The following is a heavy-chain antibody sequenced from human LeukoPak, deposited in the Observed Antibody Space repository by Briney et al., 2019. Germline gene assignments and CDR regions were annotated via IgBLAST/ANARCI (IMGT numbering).Heavy chain of an antibody. CDR1: GGSISSYY. V-gene: IGHV4-59*08. Sequence: SETLSLTCTVSGGSISSYYWSWIRQPPGKGLEWIAYIYYSGSTNYNPSLKSRVTISVDTSKKQFSLKLSSVTAADTAVYYCARHEVGPTRGYYYYGMDVWGQGTTVTVSS. J-gene: IGHJ6*02. D-gene: IGHD1-26*01. CDR2: IYYSGST. CDR3: ARHEVGPTRGYYYYGMDV.